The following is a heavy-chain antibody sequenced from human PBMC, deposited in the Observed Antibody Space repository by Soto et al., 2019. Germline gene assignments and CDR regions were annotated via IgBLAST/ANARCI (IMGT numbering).Heavy chain of an antibody. CDR1: GGTFSSYA. V-gene: IGHV1-69*06. CDR3: ARELLVCAMVRGWYFDL. J-gene: IGHJ2*01. Sequence: SVKVSCKASGGTFSSYAISWVRQAPGQGLEWMGGIIPIFGTANYAQKFQGRVTITADKSTSTAYMELSSLRSEDTAVYYCARELLVCAMVRGWYFDLWGRGTLVTVSS. D-gene: IGHD3-10*01. CDR2: IIPIFGTA.